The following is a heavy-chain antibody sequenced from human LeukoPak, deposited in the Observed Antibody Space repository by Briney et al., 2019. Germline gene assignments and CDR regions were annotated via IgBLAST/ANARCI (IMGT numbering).Heavy chain of an antibody. CDR1: GGSISSYY. D-gene: IGHD3-22*01. CDR2: IYYSGST. J-gene: IGHJ4*02. CDR3: ARLYYYDSSGHDY. V-gene: IGHV4-59*12. Sequence: SETLSLTCTVSGGSISSYYWSWIRQPPGKGLEWIGYIYYSGSTNYNPSLKSRVTISVDKSKNQFSLKLSSVTAADTAVYYCARLYYYDSSGHDYWAREPWSPSPQ.